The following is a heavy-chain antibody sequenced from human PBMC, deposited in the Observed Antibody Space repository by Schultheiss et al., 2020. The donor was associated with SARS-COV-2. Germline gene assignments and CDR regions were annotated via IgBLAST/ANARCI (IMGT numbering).Heavy chain of an antibody. CDR3: AKVPDY. CDR2: IWYDGSDK. V-gene: IGHV3-33*06. J-gene: IGHJ4*02. CDR1: GFTFSNYG. Sequence: GGSLRLSCAASGFTFSNYGMHWVRQAPGKGLEWVAIIWYDGSDKYYADSVKGRFTISRDNSKNTLYLQMNSLRAEDTAVYYCAKVPDYWGQGTLVTVSS.